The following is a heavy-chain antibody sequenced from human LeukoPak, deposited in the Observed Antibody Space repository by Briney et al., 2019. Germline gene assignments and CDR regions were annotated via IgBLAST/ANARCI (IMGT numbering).Heavy chain of an antibody. D-gene: IGHD5-18*01. CDR1: GFTFNNYA. V-gene: IGHV3-23*01. J-gene: IGHJ1*01. Sequence: PGGSLRLSCAASGFTFNNYAMSWVRQTPGKGLEWVSGISDSDGSTYYTDSVKGRFTISRDNSKDTVYLQMNNLRVADTALYFCVRHDSYIPFWGQGSLVTVSS. CDR2: ISDSDGST. CDR3: VRHDSYIPF.